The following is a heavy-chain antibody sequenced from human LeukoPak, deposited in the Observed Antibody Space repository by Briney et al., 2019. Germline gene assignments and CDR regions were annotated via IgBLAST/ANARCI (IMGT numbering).Heavy chain of an antibody. CDR2: IWYDGSNK. D-gene: IGHD4-23*01. CDR3: ARDPDYGGNSALDY. V-gene: IGHV3-33*01. Sequence: GGSLRLSCAASGFAFSSYGMHWVRQAPGKGLEWVAVIWYDGSNKYYADSVKGRFTISRDNSENTLYLQMNSLRAEDTAVYYCARDPDYGGNSALDYWGQGTLVTVSS. CDR1: GFAFSSYG. J-gene: IGHJ4*02.